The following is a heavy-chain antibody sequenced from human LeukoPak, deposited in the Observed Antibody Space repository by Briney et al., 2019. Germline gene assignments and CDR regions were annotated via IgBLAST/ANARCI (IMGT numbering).Heavy chain of an antibody. CDR1: GYTFTNYY. CDR2: INPNSGGT. Sequence: GASVKVSCKASGYTFTNYYIHWVRQAPGQGLECMGWINPNSGGTNYVQKFQGRVTMTRDTSIYTAYMELGRLSSDDTAVYYCARDSTNKPFDYWGQGTLVTVSS. V-gene: IGHV1-2*02. D-gene: IGHD1/OR15-1a*01. CDR3: ARDSTNKPFDY. J-gene: IGHJ4*02.